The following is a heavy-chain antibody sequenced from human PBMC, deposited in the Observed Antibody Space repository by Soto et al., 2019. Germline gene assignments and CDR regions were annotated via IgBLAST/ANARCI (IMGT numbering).Heavy chain of an antibody. V-gene: IGHV1-69*08. CDR1: GGTFSSYT. D-gene: IGHD6-6*01. Sequence: QVQLVQYGAEVMKPGSSVKVSCKASGGTFSSYTISWVRQAPGQGLEWMGRIIPILGIANYAQKFQGSATITANKSTSTAHREPSSLRSEDSAAYYFAREEYNNVSGAVFDYWGQGTLVTFSS. CDR3: AREEYNNVSGAVFDY. J-gene: IGHJ4*02. CDR2: IIPILGIA.